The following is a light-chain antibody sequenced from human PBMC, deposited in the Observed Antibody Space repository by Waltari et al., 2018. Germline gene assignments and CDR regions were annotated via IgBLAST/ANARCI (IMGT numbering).Light chain of an antibody. Sequence: SYELTQPPSVSVSPGQTASITCSGDQLGNKYVSWYQQNPGQSPVLIIYQDTKRPSGIPERLSGSNSGNTATLTISGTQVMDEGDYYCQAWDTISAGLGGGTKLTVL. CDR3: QAWDTISAG. V-gene: IGLV3-1*01. CDR1: QLGNKY. CDR2: QDT. J-gene: IGLJ2*01.